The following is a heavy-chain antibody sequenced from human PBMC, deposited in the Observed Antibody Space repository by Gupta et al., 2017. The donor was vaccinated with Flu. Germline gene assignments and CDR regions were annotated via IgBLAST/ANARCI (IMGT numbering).Heavy chain of an antibody. Sequence: EVHLVESGGGLVQPGRSMRLSCAASGFAFSSYWMHWVRQAPGKGLVLVSRMSSDGSITNYADSVKGRFTISRDNAKDTLYLQMNSLRAEDTAVYYCARVGPGAVAATSCDSWGQGTLVTVSS. J-gene: IGHJ4*02. V-gene: IGHV3-74*01. CDR2: MSSDGSIT. CDR1: GFAFSSYW. D-gene: IGHD2-15*01. CDR3: ARVGPGAVAATSCDS.